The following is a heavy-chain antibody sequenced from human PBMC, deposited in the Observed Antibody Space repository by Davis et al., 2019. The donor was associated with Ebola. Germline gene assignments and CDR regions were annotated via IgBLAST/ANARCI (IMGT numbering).Heavy chain of an antibody. CDR1: GGSISSYY. CDR2: IYYSGST. Sequence: MPSETLSLTCTVSGGSISSYYWSWIRQPPGKGLEWIGHIYYSGSTNYNPSLKSRVTISVDTSKNQFSLKLSSVTAADTAVYYCARDWGGYSGYDSGKNYYYYGMDVWGQGTTVTVSS. D-gene: IGHD5-12*01. V-gene: IGHV4-59*01. J-gene: IGHJ6*02. CDR3: ARDWGGYSGYDSGKNYYYYGMDV.